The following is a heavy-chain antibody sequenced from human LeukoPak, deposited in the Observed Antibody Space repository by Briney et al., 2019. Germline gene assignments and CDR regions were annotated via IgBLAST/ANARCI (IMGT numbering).Heavy chain of an antibody. D-gene: IGHD6-19*01. CDR2: IYTNGST. J-gene: IGHJ4*02. Sequence: SQTLSLTCTVSGGSISSGSYYWSWIRQPAGKGLEWIGRIYTNGSTNYNPSLKSRVTISVDTSKNQFSLKLSSVTAADTAVYYCARGAYSSGWSAGDWGQGTLVTVSS. CDR1: GGSISSGSYY. CDR3: ARGAYSSGWSAGD. V-gene: IGHV4-61*02.